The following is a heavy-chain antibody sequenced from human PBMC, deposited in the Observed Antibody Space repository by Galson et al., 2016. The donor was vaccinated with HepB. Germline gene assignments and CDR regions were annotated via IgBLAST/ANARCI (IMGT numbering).Heavy chain of an antibody. Sequence: SLRLSCAASGFTFSIYAMHWVRQAPGQGLEWVAVISYDGSNTYYADPVKGRFTISRDNSKNTLYLQMNSLRAEDTAVYYCASIAEAGYYYGMDVWGQGTTVTVSS. D-gene: IGHD6-13*01. V-gene: IGHV3-30-3*01. CDR3: ASIAEAGYYYGMDV. CDR2: ISYDGSNT. CDR1: GFTFSIYA. J-gene: IGHJ6*02.